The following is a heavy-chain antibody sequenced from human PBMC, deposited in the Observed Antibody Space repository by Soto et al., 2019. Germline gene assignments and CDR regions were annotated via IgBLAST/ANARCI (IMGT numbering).Heavy chain of an antibody. CDR3: ARASIVVVTNHYYFDY. CDR1: GFTFSSYG. V-gene: IGHV3-33*01. J-gene: IGHJ4*02. D-gene: IGHD3-22*01. CDR2: IWYDGSNT. Sequence: QVQLVESGGGVVQPGRSLRLSCAASGFTFSSYGMHWVRQAPGKGLEWVAVIWYDGSNTYYADSVKGRFTISRDNSKNTLYLQMNSLRAEDTAVYYCARASIVVVTNHYYFDYLGQGTLVTVSS.